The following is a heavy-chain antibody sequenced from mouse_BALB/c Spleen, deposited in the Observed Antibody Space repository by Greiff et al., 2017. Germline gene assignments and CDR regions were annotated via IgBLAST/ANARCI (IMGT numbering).Heavy chain of an antibody. CDR3: ARPYYYGTGFFAY. J-gene: IGHJ3*01. CDR2: ISSGGSYT. Sequence: EVQRVESGGGLVKPGGSLKLSCAASGFTFSSYAMSWVRQTPEKRLEWVASISSGGSYTYYPDSVKGRFTISRDNAKNTLYLQMSSLRSEDTAMYYCARPYYYGTGFFAYWGQGTLVTVSA. D-gene: IGHD1-1*01. CDR1: GFTFSSYA. V-gene: IGHV5-9-3*01.